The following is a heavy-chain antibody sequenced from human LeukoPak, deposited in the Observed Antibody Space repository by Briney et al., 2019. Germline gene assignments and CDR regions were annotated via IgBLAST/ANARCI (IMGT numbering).Heavy chain of an antibody. CDR2: ISSSSSYI. V-gene: IGHV3-21*04. CDR1: GFTFSSYS. D-gene: IGHD3-16*01. CDR3: AKDRLGGPYFFHY. J-gene: IGHJ4*02. Sequence: GGSLRLSCAASGFTFSSYSMNWVRQAPGKGLEWVSSISSSSSYIYYADSVKGRFTISRDNSKNTLYLQINSLRAEDTAVYFCAKDRLGGPYFFHYWGQGTLVTVSS.